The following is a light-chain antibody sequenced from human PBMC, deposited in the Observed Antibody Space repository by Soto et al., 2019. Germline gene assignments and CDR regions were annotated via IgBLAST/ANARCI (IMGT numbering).Light chain of an antibody. CDR2: EVS. CDR1: SSDIGGYNY. Sequence: QLVLTQPPSVSGAPGQRVTISCTGTSSDIGGYNYVSWYQQHPGKAPKLMIYEVSNRPSGVSNRFSGSKSGNTASLTISGLQAEDEADYYCSSYSSTSTLFGGGTKLTVL. V-gene: IGLV2-14*01. J-gene: IGLJ2*01. CDR3: SSYSSTSTL.